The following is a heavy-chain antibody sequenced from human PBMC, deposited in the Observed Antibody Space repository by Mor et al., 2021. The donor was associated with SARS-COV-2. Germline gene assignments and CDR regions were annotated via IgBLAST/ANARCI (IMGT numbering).Heavy chain of an antibody. V-gene: IGHV3-30*02. D-gene: IGHD6-19*01. CDR3: AKDRADRLYTSVWYGYFDY. J-gene: IGHJ4*02. Sequence: VKGRFTISRHTSKNMVYLQMNGLRVEDTAVYFCAKDRADRLYTSVWYGYFDYWGQGTLVTVSS.